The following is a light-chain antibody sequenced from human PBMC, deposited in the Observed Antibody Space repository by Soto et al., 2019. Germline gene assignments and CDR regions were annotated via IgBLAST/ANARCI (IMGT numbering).Light chain of an antibody. J-gene: IGLJ1*01. V-gene: IGLV1-40*01. CDR3: QSYDSSLSVV. CDR2: GNS. Sequence: QSVLTQPPSVSGAPGQRVTISCTGSSSNIGAGYDVHWYQQLPGTAPKLLIYGNSNRPSGVPDRVSGSKSGTSASLAITGLQAEDEADYYCQSYDSSLSVVFGTGTKLTVL. CDR1: SSNIGAGYD.